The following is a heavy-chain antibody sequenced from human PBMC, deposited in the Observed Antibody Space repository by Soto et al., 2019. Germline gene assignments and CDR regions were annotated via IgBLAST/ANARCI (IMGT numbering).Heavy chain of an antibody. V-gene: IGHV4-59*12. CDR1: GGSISSYY. Sequence: SETLSLTCTVSGGSISSYYWSWIRQPPGKGLEWIGYINYSGSTNYNPSLKSRVTISVDTSKNQFSLKLSSVTAADTAVYYCARGNILTGYLGSGYYYGMDVWGQGTTVTAP. D-gene: IGHD3-9*01. J-gene: IGHJ6*02. CDR3: ARGNILTGYLGSGYYYGMDV. CDR2: INYSGST.